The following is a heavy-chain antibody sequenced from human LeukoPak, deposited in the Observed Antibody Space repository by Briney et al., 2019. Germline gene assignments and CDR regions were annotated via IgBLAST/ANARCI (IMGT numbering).Heavy chain of an antibody. CDR2: IYSGGST. Sequence: GGSLRLSCAASGFTFSSYWMSWVRQAPGKGLEWVSVIYSGGSTYYADSVKGRFTISRDNSKNTLYLQMNSLRAEDTAVYYCARDGGVTLVRGVITFDYWGQGTLVTVSS. V-gene: IGHV3-53*01. CDR1: GFTFSSYW. J-gene: IGHJ4*02. CDR3: ARDGGVTLVRGVITFDY. D-gene: IGHD3-10*01.